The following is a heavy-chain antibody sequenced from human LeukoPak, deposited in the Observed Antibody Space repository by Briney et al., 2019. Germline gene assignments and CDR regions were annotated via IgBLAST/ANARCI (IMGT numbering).Heavy chain of an antibody. CDR1: GFTFSSYA. CDR2: LSASGGST. V-gene: IGHV3-23*01. J-gene: IGHJ1*01. CDR3: GYSSSWSEYFHH. Sequence: GGSLRLSCAASGFTFSSYAMTWVRQAPGKGLEWVSALSASGGSTYYADSVKGRFTISRDDSRNTLYLQMNSLRAEDTAVYYCGYSSSWSEYFHHWGQGTLVTVSS. D-gene: IGHD6-13*01.